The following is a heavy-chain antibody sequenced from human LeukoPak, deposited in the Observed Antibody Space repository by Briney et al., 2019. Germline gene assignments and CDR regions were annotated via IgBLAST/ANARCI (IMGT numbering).Heavy chain of an antibody. Sequence: GGSLRLSCAASGFTFSGFAMTWVRQAPGKGLEWVSSIGSDYKTHYSESVKGRFAISRDNSKSTLFLQMNSLRAEDTALYYCARDLHDYVAMDVWGQGTAVTVSS. D-gene: IGHD4/OR15-4a*01. J-gene: IGHJ6*02. CDR2: IGSDYKT. V-gene: IGHV3-23*01. CDR1: GFTFSGFA. CDR3: ARDLHDYVAMDV.